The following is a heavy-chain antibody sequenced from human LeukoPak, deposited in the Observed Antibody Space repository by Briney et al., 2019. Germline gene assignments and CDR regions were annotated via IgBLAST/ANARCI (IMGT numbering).Heavy chain of an antibody. CDR1: GFTCSNYA. Sequence: GGSLRLSCAASGFTCSNYAENWIRQAPGKGLKWVSVISGSGSSIYYTDSVKGRFTISRDNSKNTLYLQMNSLRAEDTAVYYCAMGATSWSGYSFPKIFQHWGRGTLVTVSS. J-gene: IGHJ1*01. CDR2: ISGSGSSI. V-gene: IGHV3-23*01. CDR3: AMGATSWSGYSFPKIFQH. D-gene: IGHD3-3*01.